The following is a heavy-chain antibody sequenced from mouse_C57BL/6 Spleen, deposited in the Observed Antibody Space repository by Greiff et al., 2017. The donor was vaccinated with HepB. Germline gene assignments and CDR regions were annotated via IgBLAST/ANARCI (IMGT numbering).Heavy chain of an antibody. CDR3: TTSTTVESLDY. D-gene: IGHD1-1*01. CDR1: GFNIKDDY. J-gene: IGHJ4*01. CDR2: IDPENGDT. V-gene: IGHV14-4*01. Sequence: EVQLQESGAELVRPGASVKLSCTASGFNIKDDYMHWVKQRPEQGLEWIGWIDPENGDTEYASKFQGKATITADTSSNTAYLQLSSLTSEDTAVYYCTTSTTVESLDYWGQGTSVTVSS.